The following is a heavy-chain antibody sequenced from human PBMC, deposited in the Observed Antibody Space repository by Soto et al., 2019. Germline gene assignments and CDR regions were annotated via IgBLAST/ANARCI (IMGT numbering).Heavy chain of an antibody. CDR3: AKCSTVHYYYYMDV. J-gene: IGHJ6*03. V-gene: IGHV3-23*01. Sequence: LSLTCAASGFTFSSYAMSWVRQAPGKGLEWVSTISGSGGSTYYADSVKGRFTISRDNSKNTLYLQMNSLRAEDTAVYYCAKCSTVHYYYYMDVWGKGTTVTVSS. D-gene: IGHD4-17*01. CDR2: ISGSGGST. CDR1: GFTFSSYA.